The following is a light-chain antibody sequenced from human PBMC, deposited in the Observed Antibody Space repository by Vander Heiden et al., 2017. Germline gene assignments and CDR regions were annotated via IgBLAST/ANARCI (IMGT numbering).Light chain of an antibody. V-gene: IGKV3-20*01. CDR3: QQDGYSLWT. CDR1: QSVSSSY. Sequence: EIVLTQSPGTLSLSPGERATLSCWASQSVSSSYLAWYQQKVGQAPRLLIYGASSRATGIPDRFRGSGSGTDFTLTISRLEPEDFAVYYCQQDGYSLWTFGQGTKVEIK. J-gene: IGKJ1*01. CDR2: GAS.